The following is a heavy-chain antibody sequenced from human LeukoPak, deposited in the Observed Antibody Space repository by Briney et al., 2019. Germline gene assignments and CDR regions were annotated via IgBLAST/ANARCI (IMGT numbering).Heavy chain of an antibody. V-gene: IGHV3-23*01. CDR3: AKLPHIVVIPAPTGNWFDP. J-gene: IGHJ5*02. Sequence: GRSLRLSCAASGFTFSNFAMSWVRQAPGKGLEWVSGISGSGGSTYYVDSVKGRFTISRDNSKNTLYLQMNSLRAEDTAVYYCAKLPHIVVIPAPTGNWFDPWGQGTLVTVSS. D-gene: IGHD2-2*01. CDR2: ISGSGGST. CDR1: GFTFSNFA.